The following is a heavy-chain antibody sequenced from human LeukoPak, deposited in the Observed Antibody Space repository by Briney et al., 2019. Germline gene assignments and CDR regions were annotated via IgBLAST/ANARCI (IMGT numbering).Heavy chain of an antibody. J-gene: IGHJ4*02. CDR2: IIPIFGTA. CDR3: ARDSSVVGATSRYFDY. Sequence: GSSVKVSCKASGGTFSSYAISWVRQAPGQGLEWMGGIIPIFGTANYAQKFQGRVTITTDESTSTAYMELSSLRSEDTAVYYCARDSSVVGATSRYFDYWGQGILVTVSS. CDR1: GGTFSSYA. V-gene: IGHV1-69*05. D-gene: IGHD1-26*01.